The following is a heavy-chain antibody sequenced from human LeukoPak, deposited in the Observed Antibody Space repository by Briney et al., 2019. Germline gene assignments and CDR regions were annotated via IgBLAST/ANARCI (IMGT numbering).Heavy chain of an antibody. Sequence: GGSLRLSCAASGFTFSNYWMTWVRQGPGKGLEWVANIKPGGNEKYYVDSVKGRFTISRDNAKNSLYLQMNSLRAEDTAVYYCARDRYDFWSGFDYWGQGTLVTVSS. D-gene: IGHD3-3*01. J-gene: IGHJ4*02. CDR1: GFTFSNYW. CDR3: ARDRYDFWSGFDY. V-gene: IGHV3-7*01. CDR2: IKPGGNEK.